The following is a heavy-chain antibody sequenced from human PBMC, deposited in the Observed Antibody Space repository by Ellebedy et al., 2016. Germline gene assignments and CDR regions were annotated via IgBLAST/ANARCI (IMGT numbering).Heavy chain of an antibody. J-gene: IGHJ4*02. V-gene: IGHV4-31*03. D-gene: IGHD5-24*01. CDR1: GFSVSSGGFY. CDR2: IYHSGST. CDR3: TRVMGDS. Sequence: SETLSLXXSVSGFSVSSGGFYWSWFRQHPGRGLEWIGYIYHSGSTYYNSSLESRATISLDTSKNQFSLSLRSVTAADTAIYFCTRVMGDSWGQGILVTVSS.